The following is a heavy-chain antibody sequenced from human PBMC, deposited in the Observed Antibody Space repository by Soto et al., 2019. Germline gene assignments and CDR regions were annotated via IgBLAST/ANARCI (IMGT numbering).Heavy chain of an antibody. V-gene: IGHV4-59*08. J-gene: IGHJ5*02. CDR2: IYYSGST. CDR1: GGSISSYY. CDR3: ARQGGYSSSFDP. D-gene: IGHD6-13*01. Sequence: PSETLSLTCTVSGGSISSYYWSWIRQPPGKGLEWIGDIYYSGSTNYNPSLKSRVTISVDTSKNRFSLKLTSVTAADTAVYYCARQGGYSSSFDPWGQGTLVTVS.